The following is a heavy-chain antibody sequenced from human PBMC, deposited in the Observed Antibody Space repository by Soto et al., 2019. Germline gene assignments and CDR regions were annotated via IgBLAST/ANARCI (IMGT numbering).Heavy chain of an antibody. CDR3: AGGNTPFLAARPGGYWFDP. J-gene: IGHJ5*02. CDR2: ISAYNGTT. D-gene: IGHD6-6*01. CDR1: GYTFTSYG. V-gene: IGHV1-18*01. Sequence: QVQLVQSGAEVKKPGASVKVSCKASGYTFTSYGISWGRQAPAQGLEWMGWISAYNGTTNYAQKLQRRVTMTTDTSASPPYMELRSLRSADSAVYYWAGGNTPFLAARPGGYWFDPGGQGTLVTVSS.